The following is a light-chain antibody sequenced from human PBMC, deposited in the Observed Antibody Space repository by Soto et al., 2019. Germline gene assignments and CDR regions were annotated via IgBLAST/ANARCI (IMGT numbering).Light chain of an antibody. J-gene: IGKJ1*01. V-gene: IGKV3-15*01. CDR2: SAS. CDR1: QSVNNN. Sequence: EIGRTQCRDSVSISAVEGSTIYCRASQSVNNNLAWYQQRPGQVARLLIHSASTRATGIPARFSASGSGTETTFTISLVQSEDLVSYSWQQYTDRPRSFRQGTKVDIK. CDR3: QQYTDRPRS.